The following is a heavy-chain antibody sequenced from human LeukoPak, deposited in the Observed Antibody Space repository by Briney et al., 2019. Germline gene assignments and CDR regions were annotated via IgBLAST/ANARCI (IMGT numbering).Heavy chain of an antibody. J-gene: IGHJ6*03. V-gene: IGHV4-59*01. Sequence: SETLSLTCTVSGGSISSYYWSWIRQPPGKGLEWIGHIYYSGSTNYNPSLKSRVTISVDTSKNQFSLKLSSVTAADTAVYYCARKDYYMDVWGKGTTVTVSS. CDR2: IYYSGST. CDR1: GGSISSYY. CDR3: ARKDYYMDV.